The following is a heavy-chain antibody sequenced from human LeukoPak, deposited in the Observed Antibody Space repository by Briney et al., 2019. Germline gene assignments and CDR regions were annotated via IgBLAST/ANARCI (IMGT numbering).Heavy chain of an antibody. J-gene: IGHJ6*03. D-gene: IGHD4-11*01. CDR2: MYHRGST. V-gene: IGHV4-38-2*01. CDR1: GHSISSGYY. Sequence: SETLSLTCSVSGHSISSGYYWGWIRQPPGKGLEWIGTMYHRGSTYYNPSLKSRVTMSGDTSKNHFSLKLSSVIAADAAVYYCARHRGDNSNPRYYFYYMDVSGKGTTVTVSS. CDR3: ARHRGDNSNPRYYFYYMDV.